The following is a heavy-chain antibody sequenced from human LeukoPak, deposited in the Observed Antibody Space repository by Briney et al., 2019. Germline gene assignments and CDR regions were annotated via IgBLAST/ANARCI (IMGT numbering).Heavy chain of an antibody. D-gene: IGHD2-21*01. J-gene: IGHJ4*02. CDR3: ARGVNYFDY. V-gene: IGHV3-48*03. Sequence: GGSLRLSCAASGFTFSSYEMNWVRQAPGKGLEWVSYISSSGSTIYYADSVKGRFTISRDNAKNSLYLQMNSLRAEDTAAYYCARGVNYFDYWGQGTLVTVSS. CDR2: ISSSGSTI. CDR1: GFTFSSYE.